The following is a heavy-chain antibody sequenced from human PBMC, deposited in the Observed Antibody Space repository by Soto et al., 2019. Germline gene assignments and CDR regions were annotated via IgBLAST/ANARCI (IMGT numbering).Heavy chain of an antibody. Sequence: QVQLQESGPGLVKPSETLSLSCSVSGGSLTNYYWSWIRQPPGKGLEWIGYVFSTGVTHYNPSLVMRVTISVDTSKYQVSGFLTFVTLGDKAVYICACSSLDPTRRWFDPWGQGTLVTVSS. CDR2: VFSTGVT. CDR3: ACSSLDPTRRWFDP. V-gene: IGHV4-59*01. J-gene: IGHJ5*02. CDR1: GGSLTNYY. D-gene: IGHD3-10*02.